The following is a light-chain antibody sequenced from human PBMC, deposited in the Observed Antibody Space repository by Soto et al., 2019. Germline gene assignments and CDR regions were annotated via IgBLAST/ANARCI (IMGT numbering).Light chain of an antibody. J-gene: IGLJ1*01. V-gene: IGLV2-11*01. CDR1: SSDVGGYNY. CDR3: CSYAGSYTFSV. Sequence: QSALTQPRSVSGSPGQSVTISCTGTSSDVGGYNYVSWYQQHPGKAPKLMIYDVSKRPSGVPDRFSGSKSSNTASLTISGRQAEDEDDYYCCSYAGSYTFSVFGTGTKLTVL. CDR2: DVS.